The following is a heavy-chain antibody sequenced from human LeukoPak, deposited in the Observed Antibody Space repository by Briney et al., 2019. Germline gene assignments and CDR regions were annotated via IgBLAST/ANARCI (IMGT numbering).Heavy chain of an antibody. CDR2: ISAYNSNT. Sequence: ASVNVSCKASGYTFTSYGISWVRQAPGQGLEWMGWISAYNSNTNFAQKLQGRVTMTTDTSTSTAYMDLRSLRSDDTAVYYCARDQAATNTQVRFCLDWGQGTLVTVSS. CDR1: GYTFTSYG. CDR3: ARDQAATNTQVRFCLD. D-gene: IGHD3-9*01. V-gene: IGHV1-18*01. J-gene: IGHJ4*02.